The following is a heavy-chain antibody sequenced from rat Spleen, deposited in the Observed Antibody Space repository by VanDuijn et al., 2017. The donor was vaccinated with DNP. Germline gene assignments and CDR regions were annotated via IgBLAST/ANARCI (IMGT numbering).Heavy chain of an antibody. CDR3: ARHVLPLRVWDY. V-gene: IGHV5-22*01. Sequence: EVQLVESGGGLVQPGRSLKLSCATSGFTFSDYYMAWVLQAPTKGLEWVAFISYDGGHIAYGDSVRGRFTISRDNAKSILYLQMNSLRSDDMATYYCARHVLPLRVWDYWGQGVMVTVSS. CDR1: GFTFSDYY. CDR2: ISYDGGHI. J-gene: IGHJ2*01. D-gene: IGHD4-1*01.